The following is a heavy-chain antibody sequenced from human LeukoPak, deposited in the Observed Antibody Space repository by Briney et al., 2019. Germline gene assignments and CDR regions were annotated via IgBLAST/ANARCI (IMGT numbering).Heavy chain of an antibody. CDR1: GFTFTSYN. J-gene: IGHJ4*02. CDR2: ITSSSSYI. D-gene: IGHD5-24*01. V-gene: IGHV3-21*06. CDR3: ARPRGNIEMATNPFDF. Sequence: GGSLRLSCAASGFTFTSYNMNWVRQAPGKGLEWVSSITSSSSYIYYADSVKGRFTISRDNAKNSLYLQMDSLRVEDTAVYYCARPRGNIEMATNPFDFWGQGTLVTVSS.